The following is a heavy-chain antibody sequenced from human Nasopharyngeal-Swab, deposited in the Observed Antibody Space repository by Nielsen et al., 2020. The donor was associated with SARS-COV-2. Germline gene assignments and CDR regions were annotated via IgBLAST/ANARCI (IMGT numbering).Heavy chain of an antibody. Sequence: GESLKISCAASGFTFSSYSMNWVRQAPGKGLEWVSSISSSSSYIYYADPVKGRFTISRDNAKNSLYLQMNSLRAEDTAVYYCARGSYNWNYVSRYYYYYMDVWGKGTTVTVSS. CDR2: ISSSSSYI. D-gene: IGHD1-7*01. CDR1: GFTFSSYS. V-gene: IGHV3-21*01. CDR3: ARGSYNWNYVSRYYYYYMDV. J-gene: IGHJ6*03.